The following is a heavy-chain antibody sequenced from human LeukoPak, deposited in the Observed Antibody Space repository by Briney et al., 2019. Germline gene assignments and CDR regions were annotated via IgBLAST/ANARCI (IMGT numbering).Heavy chain of an antibody. V-gene: IGHV3-30-3*01. D-gene: IGHD1-26*01. CDR2: ISYDGSNK. CDR3: ARDQDGSSAPGY. CDR1: GFTFSSYA. Sequence: GSLRLSCAASGFTFSSYAMHWVRQAPGKGLEWVAVISYDGSNKYYADSVKGRFTISRDNSKNTLYLQMNSLRAEDTAVYYCARDQDGSSAPGYWGQGTLVTVSS. J-gene: IGHJ4*02.